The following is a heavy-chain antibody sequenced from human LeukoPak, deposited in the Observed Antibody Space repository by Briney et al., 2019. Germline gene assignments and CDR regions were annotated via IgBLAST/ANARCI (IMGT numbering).Heavy chain of an antibody. CDR1: GGSFSRYS. V-gene: IGHV4-34*01. D-gene: IGHD6-13*01. CDR2: INHSGNT. CDR3: ARGYSSSWYFNWFDP. J-gene: IGHJ5*02. Sequence: SETLSLTCAVYGGSFSRYSWNWIRQPPGKGLEWIGEINHSGNTNYNPSLKSRVTISVDTSKNQFSLKLTSVTAADTAVYYCARGYSSSWYFNWFDPWGQGTLVTVSS.